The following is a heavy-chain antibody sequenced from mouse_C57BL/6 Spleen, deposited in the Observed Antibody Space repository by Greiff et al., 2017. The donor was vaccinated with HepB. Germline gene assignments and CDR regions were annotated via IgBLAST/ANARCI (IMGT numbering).Heavy chain of an antibody. CDR1: GYAFSSYW. CDR2: IYPGDGDT. Sequence: VQRVESGAELVKPGASVKISCKASGYAFSSYWTNWVKQRPGKGLEWIGQIYPGDGDTNYNGKFKGKATLTADKSSSTAYMQLSSLTSEDSAVYFCATSTAQVYYFDYWGQGTTLTVSS. D-gene: IGHD3-2*02. V-gene: IGHV1-80*01. CDR3: ATSTAQVYYFDY. J-gene: IGHJ2*01.